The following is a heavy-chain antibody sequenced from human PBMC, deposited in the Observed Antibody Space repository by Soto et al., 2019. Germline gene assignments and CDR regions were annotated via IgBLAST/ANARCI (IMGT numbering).Heavy chain of an antibody. Sequence: SLILSWAASGCTFSSYGMHWVRQAPGKGMEWVAVIWYDGSNKYYADSVKGRFTISRDNSKNTLYLQMNSLRAEDTAVYYCARGSANSYDSSGPPSSWGQGTLVTVSS. CDR2: IWYDGSNK. CDR3: ARGSANSYDSSGPPSS. J-gene: IGHJ4*02. V-gene: IGHV3-33*01. D-gene: IGHD3-22*01. CDR1: GCTFSSYG.